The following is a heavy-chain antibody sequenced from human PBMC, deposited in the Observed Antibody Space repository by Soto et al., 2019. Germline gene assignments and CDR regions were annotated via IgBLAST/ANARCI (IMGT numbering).Heavy chain of an antibody. CDR1: GGTFSSYA. J-gene: IGHJ4*02. CDR3: AISSAVAGSYYCNC. V-gene: IGHV1-69*06. CDR2: IIPIFGRA. D-gene: IGHD6-19*01. Sequence: SVKVSCKDSGGTFSSYAISWMLQAPGQELEWMGGIIPIFGRANYAQKFQGRVTITADKSTSTAYMELSSLISEDTAVYYCAISSAVAGSYYCNCWGKGTPVTASS.